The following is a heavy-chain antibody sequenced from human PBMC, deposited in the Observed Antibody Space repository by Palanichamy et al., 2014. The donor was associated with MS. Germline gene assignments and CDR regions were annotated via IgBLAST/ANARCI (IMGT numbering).Heavy chain of an antibody. V-gene: IGHV4-39*01. J-gene: IGHJ3*02. CDR1: GGSISSSSYY. Sequence: QLQLQESGPGLVKPSETLSLTCSVSGGSISSSSYYWGWIRQPPGKGLEWIGTIYYTGSTYYNPSLKSRVTISVDTSKNQFSLRLGSVTAADTSVYYCATFYCSGGSCCGWCASDIWGQGTMVTVSS. D-gene: IGHD2-15*01. CDR2: IYYTGST. CDR3: ATFYCSGGSCCGWCASDI.